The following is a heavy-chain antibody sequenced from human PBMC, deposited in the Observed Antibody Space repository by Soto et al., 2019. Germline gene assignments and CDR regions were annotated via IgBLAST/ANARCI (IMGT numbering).Heavy chain of an antibody. J-gene: IGHJ6*02. CDR2: ISAYNGNT. CDR3: AKDKVIAVYYYYYGMGV. Sequence: GASVKVSCKASGYTFTSYGISWVRQAPGQGLEWMGWISAYNGNTNYADSVKGRFTISRDNSKNTLYLQMNSLRAEDTAVYYCAKDKVIAVYYYYYGMGVWGQGTTVTVSS. V-gene: IGHV1-18*01. CDR1: GYTFTSYG.